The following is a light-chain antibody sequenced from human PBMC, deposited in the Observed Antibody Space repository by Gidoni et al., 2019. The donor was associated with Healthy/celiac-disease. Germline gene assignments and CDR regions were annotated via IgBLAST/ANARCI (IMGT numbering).Light chain of an antibody. CDR1: QSVLYSSHNKNY. Sequence: DIVMTQSPDSLAVSLGERATINCKSSQSVLYSSHNKNYLAGYQQKPGQPPKLLIYWASTREAGVPDRCSGSGSGTDFTLTISSLQAEDVAVYYCQQYYSTPLFGQGTRLEIK. J-gene: IGKJ5*01. CDR2: WAS. CDR3: QQYYSTPL. V-gene: IGKV4-1*01.